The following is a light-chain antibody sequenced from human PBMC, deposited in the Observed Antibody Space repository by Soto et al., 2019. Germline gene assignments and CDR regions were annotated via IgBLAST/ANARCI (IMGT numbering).Light chain of an antibody. V-gene: IGKV3-20*01. CDR2: GAS. J-gene: IGKJ1*01. Sequence: EIVLTQSPGTLSLSPGERATLSCRASQSVSSSYLAWYQQKPGQAPRLLIYGASSRATGIPDRFSGSGSGTDFTLTISRREPEDFAVYYCQQYGSSPVTFGQGPKVEI. CDR1: QSVSSSY. CDR3: QQYGSSPVT.